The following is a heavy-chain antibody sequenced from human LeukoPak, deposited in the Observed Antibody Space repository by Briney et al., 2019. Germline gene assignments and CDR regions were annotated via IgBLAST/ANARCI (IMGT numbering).Heavy chain of an antibody. Sequence: ASVKVSCKASDYTFTGYYMHWVRQAPGQGLEWMGWINPNSGGTKYAQKFQGRVTMTRDTSISTAYMELSRLKSGDTAVYYCARAGGSYNPCDYWGQGTLVTVSS. V-gene: IGHV1-2*02. CDR1: DYTFTGYY. D-gene: IGHD1-26*01. CDR3: ARAGGSYNPCDY. CDR2: INPNSGGT. J-gene: IGHJ4*02.